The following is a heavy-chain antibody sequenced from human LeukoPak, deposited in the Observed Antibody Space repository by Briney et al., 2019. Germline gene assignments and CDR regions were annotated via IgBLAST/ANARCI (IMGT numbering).Heavy chain of an antibody. CDR2: ISSSGSTI. CDR3: ARVGGQYYYGSGSYYNAYNWFDP. D-gene: IGHD3-10*01. V-gene: IGHV3-11*01. Sequence: PGGSLRLSCAASGFTFSDYYMSWIRQAPGKGLEWVSYISSSGSTIYYADSVKGRFTISRDNAKNLLYLQMNSLRAEDTAVYYCARVGGQYYYGSGSYYNAYNWFDPWGQGTLVTVSS. CDR1: GFTFSDYY. J-gene: IGHJ5*02.